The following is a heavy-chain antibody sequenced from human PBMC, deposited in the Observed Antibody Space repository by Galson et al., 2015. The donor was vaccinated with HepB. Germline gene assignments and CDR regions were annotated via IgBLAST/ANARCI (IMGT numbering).Heavy chain of an antibody. V-gene: IGHV2-5*02. CDR1: GFSLSTSGVG. Sequence: PALVKPTQTLTLTCTFSGFSLSTSGVGVGWIRQPPGKALEWLALIYWDDDKRYSPSLKSRLTITKDTSKNQVVLTMTNMDPVDTATYYCAHSGSYYDFWSGARRFDYWGQGTLVTVSS. J-gene: IGHJ4*02. CDR2: IYWDDDK. CDR3: AHSGSYYDFWSGARRFDY. D-gene: IGHD3-3*01.